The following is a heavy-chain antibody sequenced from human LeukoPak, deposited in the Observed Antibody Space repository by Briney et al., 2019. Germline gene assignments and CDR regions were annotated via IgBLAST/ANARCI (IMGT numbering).Heavy chain of an antibody. D-gene: IGHD3-9*01. V-gene: IGHV3-15*01. CDR2: IKSKTDGGTT. CDR1: GFTFSNAW. J-gene: IGHJ4*02. Sequence: GGSLRLSCAASGFTFSNAWMSWVRQAPGKGLGWVGRIKSKTDGGTTDYAAPVKGRFTISRDDSKNTLYLQMNSLKTGDTAVYYCTTDAYYNILTGTIDYWGQGTLVTVSS. CDR3: TTDAYYNILTGTIDY.